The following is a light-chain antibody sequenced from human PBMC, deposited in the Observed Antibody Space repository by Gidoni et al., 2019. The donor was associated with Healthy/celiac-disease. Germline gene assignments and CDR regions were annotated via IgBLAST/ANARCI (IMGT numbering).Light chain of an antibody. J-gene: IGKJ1*01. Sequence: DIQMTQSPSTLSASVGDRVTIPCRASQSISSWLAWYQQKPGKAPKLLIYKASSLESGVPSRLSGSGSGTQFTLTISSLQPDDFATYYCQQYNSYWTFGQGTKVEIK. CDR2: KAS. CDR1: QSISSW. CDR3: QQYNSYWT. V-gene: IGKV1-5*03.